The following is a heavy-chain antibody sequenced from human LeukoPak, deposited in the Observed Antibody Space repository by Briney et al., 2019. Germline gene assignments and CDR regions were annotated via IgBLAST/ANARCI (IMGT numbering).Heavy chain of an antibody. D-gene: IGHD4-17*01. V-gene: IGHV3-48*04. CDR2: ISSSGSTI. Sequence: GGSLRLSCAASGFAFSSYGMSWVRQAPGKGLEWVSYISSSGSTIYYADSVKGRFTISRDNAKNSLYLQMNSLRAEDTAVYYCAKDLYGDYSIDYWGQGTLVTVSS. CDR3: AKDLYGDYSIDY. J-gene: IGHJ4*02. CDR1: GFAFSSYG.